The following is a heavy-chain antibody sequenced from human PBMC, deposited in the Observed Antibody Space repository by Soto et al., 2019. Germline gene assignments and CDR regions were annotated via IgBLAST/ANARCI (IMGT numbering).Heavy chain of an antibody. V-gene: IGHV4-39*01. CDR1: GGSISSSSYY. J-gene: IGHJ3*02. CDR2: IYYSGST. D-gene: IGHD6-19*01. Sequence: QLQLQESGPGLVKPSETLSLTCTVSGGSISSSSYYWGWIRQPPGKGLEWIGSIYYSGSTYYNPSLKSRVTISVDTSKNQFSLKLSSVTAADTAVYYCVASGTDDEIAVAWGGDAFDIWGQGTMVTVSS. CDR3: VASGTDDEIAVAWGGDAFDI.